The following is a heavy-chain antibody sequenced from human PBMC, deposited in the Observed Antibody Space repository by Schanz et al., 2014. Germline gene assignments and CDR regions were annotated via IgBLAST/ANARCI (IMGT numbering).Heavy chain of an antibody. CDR2: INSVGSNT. V-gene: IGHV3-74*01. CDR1: GFTFSSYW. J-gene: IGHJ4*02. CDR3: ARGGPAYYFDD. Sequence: EVQLVESGGGLVQPGGSLRLSCAASGFTFSSYWMHWVRQVPGKGLVWVSRINSVGSNTDYADSVTGRFTISRDNAKNTLYLQMNTLRAEDTAVYYCARGGPAYYFDDWGQGTLVTVSS.